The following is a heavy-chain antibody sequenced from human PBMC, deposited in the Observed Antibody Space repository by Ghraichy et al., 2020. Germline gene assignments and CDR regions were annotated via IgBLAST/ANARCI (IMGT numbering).Heavy chain of an antibody. CDR3: ATFPTYYDYVWGSYRKDY. Sequence: GGSLRLSCAASGFTFSSYWMSWVRQAPGKGLEWVANIKQDGSEKYYVDSVKGRFTISRDNAKNSLYLQMNSLRAEDTAVYYCATFPTYYDYVWGSYRKDYWGQGTLVTVSS. CDR1: GFTFSSYW. V-gene: IGHV3-7*02. CDR2: IKQDGSEK. D-gene: IGHD3-16*02. J-gene: IGHJ4*02.